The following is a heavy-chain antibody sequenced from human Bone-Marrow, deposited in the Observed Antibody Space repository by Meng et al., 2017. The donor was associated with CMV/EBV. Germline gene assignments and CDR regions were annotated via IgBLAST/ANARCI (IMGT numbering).Heavy chain of an antibody. CDR3: TAEGCSSTSCYSDY. CDR2: IYWNDDK. J-gene: IGHJ4*02. V-gene: IGHV2-5*01. D-gene: IGHD2-2*01. Sequence: SGPTLVKPTQTLTLTCTFSGFSLSTSGVCVGWIRQPPGKALEWLALIYWNDDKRYSPSLKSRLTITKDTSKNQVVLTMTNMDPVDTAIYYCTAEGCSSTSCYSDYWGQGTRVTVYS. CDR1: GFSLSTSGVC.